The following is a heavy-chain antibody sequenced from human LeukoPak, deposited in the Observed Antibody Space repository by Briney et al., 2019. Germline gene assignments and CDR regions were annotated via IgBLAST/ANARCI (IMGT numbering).Heavy chain of an antibody. CDR1: GFTFSSYA. CDR3: AHGLQLPRLDY. CDR2: ISYDGSNK. V-gene: IGHV3-30-3*01. Sequence: GGSLRLSCAASGFTFSSYAMHWVRQAPGKGLEWVAVISYDGSNKNYADSVKGRFTISRDNSKNTLYLQMNSLRAEDTAVYYCAHGLQLPRLDYWGQGTLVTVSS. J-gene: IGHJ4*02. D-gene: IGHD2-2*01.